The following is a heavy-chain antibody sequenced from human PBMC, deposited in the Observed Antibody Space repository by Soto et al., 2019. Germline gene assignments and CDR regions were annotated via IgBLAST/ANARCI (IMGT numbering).Heavy chain of an antibody. D-gene: IGHD3-9*01. J-gene: IGHJ4*02. V-gene: IGHV1-18*01. CDR2: ISAYNGNT. CDR3: ARVRWDYDILTGYYQSHYFDY. CDR1: GYTFTSYG. Sequence: ASVKVSCKASGYTFTSYGISWVRQAPGQGLEWMGWISAYNGNTNYAQKLQGRVTMTTDTSTSTAYMELRSLRSDDTAVYYCARVRWDYDILTGYYQSHYFDYWGQGTLVTVSS.